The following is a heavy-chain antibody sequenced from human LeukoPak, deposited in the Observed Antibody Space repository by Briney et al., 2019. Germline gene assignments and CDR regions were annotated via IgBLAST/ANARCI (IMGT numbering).Heavy chain of an antibody. J-gene: IGHJ3*02. CDR1: GGSFSTYY. V-gene: IGHV4-34*01. Sequence: SETLSLTCAVYGGSFSTYYWTWIRQPPGKGLEWIGEINHSASTNYHPSLKSRVTISVDTSKNQFSLKLSSVTAADTAVYYCARGLEYDFWRGNYSDGFDIWGQGTMVTVSS. CDR3: ARGLEYDFWRGNYSDGFDI. D-gene: IGHD3-3*01. CDR2: INHSAST.